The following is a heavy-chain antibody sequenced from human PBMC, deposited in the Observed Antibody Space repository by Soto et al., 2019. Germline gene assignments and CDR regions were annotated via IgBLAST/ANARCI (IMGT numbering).Heavy chain of an antibody. D-gene: IGHD6-19*01. V-gene: IGHV1-3*01. CDR3: ARDFLRYSSGWYYYYYGMDV. CDR1: GYTFTSYA. Sequence: GASVKVSCKASGYTFTSYAMHWVRQAPGQRLEWMGWINAGNGNTKYSQKFQGRVTITRDTSASTAYMELSSLRSEDTAVYYCARDFLRYSSGWYYYYYGMDVWGQGTTVTVSS. CDR2: INAGNGNT. J-gene: IGHJ6*02.